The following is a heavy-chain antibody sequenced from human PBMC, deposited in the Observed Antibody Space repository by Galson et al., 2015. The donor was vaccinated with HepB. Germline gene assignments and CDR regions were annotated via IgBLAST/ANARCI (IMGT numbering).Heavy chain of an antibody. CDR2: INPNSGGT. J-gene: IGHJ4*02. D-gene: IGHD3-10*01. CDR1: GYTFTGYY. Sequence: SVKVSCKASGYTFTGYYMHWVRQAPGQGLEWMGRINPNSGGTNYAQKFQGRVTMTRDTSISTAYMELSRLRSNDTAVYYRASGPYGSGSYYVDYWGQGTLVTVSS. V-gene: IGHV1-2*06. CDR3: ASGPYGSGSYYVDY.